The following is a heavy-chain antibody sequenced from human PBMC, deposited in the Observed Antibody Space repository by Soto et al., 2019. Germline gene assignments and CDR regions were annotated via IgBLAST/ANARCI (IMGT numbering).Heavy chain of an antibody. Sequence: QLQLQESGTGLVKPSETLSLKCTVSGASISSSSYYWGWIRQPPGKGLEYIGGMYYSGSTYYNPSLENRLTISVDVTKNQFSLKERSVMAADAAVYYYATLKGIALAGIHYWGQGTLFPVSS. V-gene: IGHV4-39*01. CDR1: GASISSSSYY. CDR2: MYYSGST. J-gene: IGHJ4*02. D-gene: IGHD6-19*01. CDR3: ATLKGIALAGIHY.